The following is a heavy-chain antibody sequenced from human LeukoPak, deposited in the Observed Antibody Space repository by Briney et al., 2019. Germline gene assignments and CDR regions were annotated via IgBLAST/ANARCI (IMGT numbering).Heavy chain of an antibody. D-gene: IGHD1-26*01. J-gene: IGHJ4*02. CDR1: GFIFSGYG. CDR3: AKSPQVMGAPPFDY. Sequence: GGSLRLSCAASGFIFSGYGMHWVRQAPDKGLEWLAYITHDGSNKYYTDSVKGRFTVSRDNTKNTLYLQMNSLRAEDTAVYYCAKSPQVMGAPPFDYWGQGTLVTVSS. CDR2: ITHDGSNK. V-gene: IGHV3-30*02.